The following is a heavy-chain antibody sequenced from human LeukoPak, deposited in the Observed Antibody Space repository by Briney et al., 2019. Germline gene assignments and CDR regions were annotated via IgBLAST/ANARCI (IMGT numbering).Heavy chain of an antibody. J-gene: IGHJ4*02. CDR2: FDPEDGET. V-gene: IGHV1-24*01. CDR1: GYTLTELS. D-gene: IGHD4-23*01. Sequence: ASVKVSCKVSGYTLTELSMHWVRQAPGKGLEWMGGFDPEDGETIYAQKFQGRVTMTEDTSTDTAYMELSSLRSEDTAVYYCASGLTTVVTRAQDYWGQGTLVTVSS. CDR3: ASGLTTVVTRAQDY.